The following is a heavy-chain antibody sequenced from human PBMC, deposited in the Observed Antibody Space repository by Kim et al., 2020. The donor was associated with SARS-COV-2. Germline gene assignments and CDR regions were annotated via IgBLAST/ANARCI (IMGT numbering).Heavy chain of an antibody. CDR2: IFYSGST. V-gene: IGHV4-39*01. D-gene: IGHD2-15*01. Sequence: SETLSLTCTVSGGSISGSTNYWGWIRQPPGKGLEWIGSIFYSGSTYYNPSLKSRVTISVDTSKNHFSLNLSSVTAADTAVYYCATLRGMDVWGQGTTVTV. CDR3: ATLRGMDV. CDR1: GGSISGSTNY. J-gene: IGHJ6*02.